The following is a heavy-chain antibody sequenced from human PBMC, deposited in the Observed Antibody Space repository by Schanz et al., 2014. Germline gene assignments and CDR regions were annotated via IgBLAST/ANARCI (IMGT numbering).Heavy chain of an antibody. CDR1: GASVSSANW. V-gene: IGHV4-4*02. J-gene: IGHJ5*02. Sequence: QVQLEESGAGLVKPSGTLSLTCAVSGASVSSANWWNWVRQPPGKGLEWIGEIYDSGNTNYNPSLKSRVTMSVDDSKTQFSLQLTSVTAADTAVYYCARARSAGNTFGYRSFDPWGQGTLVTVSS. D-gene: IGHD5-18*01. CDR2: IYDSGNT. CDR3: ARARSAGNTFGYRSFDP.